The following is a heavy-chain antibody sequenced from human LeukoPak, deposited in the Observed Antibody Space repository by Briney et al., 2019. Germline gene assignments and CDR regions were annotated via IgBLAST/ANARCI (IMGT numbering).Heavy chain of an antibody. CDR1: GGSISTYY. D-gene: IGHD2-2*01. CDR2: IYTGGST. V-gene: IGHV4-4*07. J-gene: IGHJ4*02. Sequence: SETLSLTCTVSGGSISTYYWSWIRQPAGKGLEWIGRIYTGGSTSYNPSLESRLTMSIHTSKNEFSLSLTSVTAAHTAVYYCARAPTAFCLSTTCQPYFAQWGPGTLVTVSS. CDR3: ARAPTAFCLSTTCQPYFAQ.